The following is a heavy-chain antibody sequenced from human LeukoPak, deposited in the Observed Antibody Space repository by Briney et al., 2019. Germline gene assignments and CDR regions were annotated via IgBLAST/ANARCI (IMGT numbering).Heavy chain of an antibody. CDR1: GFTFSDHY. V-gene: IGHV3-72*01. Sequence: GGSLRLSCAASGFTFSDHYMDWVRQAPGKGLEWVGRIRNKADRYITEYAASVKGRFTISRDDSKNSLYLQMNSLKTEDTAVYYCVAWTSGSPGDWGQGTLVTVSS. CDR3: VAWTSGSPGD. D-gene: IGHD3/OR15-3a*01. J-gene: IGHJ4*02. CDR2: IRNKADRYIT.